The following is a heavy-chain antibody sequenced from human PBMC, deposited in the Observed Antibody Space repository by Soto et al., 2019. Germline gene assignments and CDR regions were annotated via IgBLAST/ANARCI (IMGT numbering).Heavy chain of an antibody. CDR2: ISGSGGST. J-gene: IGHJ5*02. CDR3: AKVGSYYDILTGYTTPPA. Sequence: GGSLRLSCAASGFTFSSYAMSWVRQAPGKGLEWVSAISGSGGSTYYADSVKGRFTISRDNSKNTLYLQMNSLRAEDTAVYYCAKVGSYYDILTGYTTPPAWGQGTLVTVSS. D-gene: IGHD3-9*01. CDR1: GFTFSSYA. V-gene: IGHV3-23*01.